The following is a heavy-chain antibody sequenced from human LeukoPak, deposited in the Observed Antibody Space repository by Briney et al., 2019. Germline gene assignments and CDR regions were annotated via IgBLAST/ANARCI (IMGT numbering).Heavy chain of an antibody. D-gene: IGHD2-21*01. CDR3: AKGNCGEYDCYSYFYFYMDV. J-gene: IGHJ6*03. V-gene: IGHV3-30*02. CDR1: GFTFSSYG. Sequence: GGSLRLSCAASGFTFSSYGMHWVRQAPGKGLEWVAFIRLDGSNKYYADSVKGRFTISRDNSKNTLFLQMNGLRAEDTAMYYCAKGNCGEYDCYSYFYFYMDVWGKGTTVTVSS. CDR2: IRLDGSNK.